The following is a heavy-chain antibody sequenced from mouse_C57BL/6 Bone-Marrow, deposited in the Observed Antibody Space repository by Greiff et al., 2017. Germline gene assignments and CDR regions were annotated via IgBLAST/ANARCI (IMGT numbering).Heavy chain of an antibody. Sequence: EVQVVETGPVLVKPGASVKMSCKASGYTFTDYYMNWVKQSHGKSLEWIGVINPYNGGTSYNQKFKGKATLTVDKSSSTAYMELNSLTSEDSAVYYCARGDDYGDVWGTGTTVTVSS. CDR3: ARGDDYGDV. J-gene: IGHJ1*03. V-gene: IGHV1-19*01. CDR2: INPYNGGT. CDR1: GYTFTDYY. D-gene: IGHD2-4*01.